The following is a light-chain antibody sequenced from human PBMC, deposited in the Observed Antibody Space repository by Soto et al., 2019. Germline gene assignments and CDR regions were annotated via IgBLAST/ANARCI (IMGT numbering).Light chain of an antibody. CDR3: CSYARSSTYV. CDR1: SSDVGSYNL. CDR2: EGS. V-gene: IGLV2-23*01. J-gene: IGLJ1*01. Sequence: QSVLTQPASVSGSPGQSITISCTGTSSDVGSYNLVSWYQLHPGRAPKLMIYEGSKRPSGVSNRSSGSKSGNTASLTISGLQAEDEADYYCCSYARSSTYVFGTGTKVTVL.